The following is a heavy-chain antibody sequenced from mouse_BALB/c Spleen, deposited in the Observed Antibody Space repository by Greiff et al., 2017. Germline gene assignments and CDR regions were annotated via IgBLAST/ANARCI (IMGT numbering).Heavy chain of an antibody. CDR2: ISYSGST. D-gene: IGHD2-4*01. CDR3: TRKDDYDEEGYAMDY. Sequence: VQLKESGPGLVAPSQSLTITCTASGYSITSDYVWNWIRQFPGNKLEWMGYISYSGSTSYNPSFKSRNTITRDTSKNQFFLQFKSVTTEDTATYYCTRKDDYDEEGYAMDYWGQGTSVTVSS. V-gene: IGHV3-2*02. CDR1: GYSITSDYV. J-gene: IGHJ4*01.